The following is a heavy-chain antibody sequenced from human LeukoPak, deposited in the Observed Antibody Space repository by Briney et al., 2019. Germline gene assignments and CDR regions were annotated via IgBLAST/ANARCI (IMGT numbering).Heavy chain of an antibody. CDR3: ARDRLTRGSSSFDY. CDR2: INPYSGGT. J-gene: IGHJ4*02. V-gene: IGHV1-2*02. Sequence: ASVKVSCKASGYSFTGYYMHWVRQAPGQGLEWMGWINPYSGGTNYAQNFQGRVTMTRDTSITTVYMELNRLTSNDTAVYYCARDRLTRGSSSFDYWGQGTLVTVSS. CDR1: GYSFTGYY. D-gene: IGHD6-6*01.